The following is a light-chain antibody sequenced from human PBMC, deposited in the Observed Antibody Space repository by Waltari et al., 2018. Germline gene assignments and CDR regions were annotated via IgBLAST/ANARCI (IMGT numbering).Light chain of an antibody. CDR3: LSYTSSITFV. CDR1: RHDLGHSHH. J-gene: IGLJ2*01. CDR2: EVT. V-gene: IGLV2-23*02. Sequence: QPALTQPASVSGSPGQSITISCTGTRHDLGHSHHVCWYQQHPGKAPKLIISEVTERPSGVSDRFSGSKSGNTASLTISGLQAEDEADYYCLSYTSSITFVFGGGTKLSVL.